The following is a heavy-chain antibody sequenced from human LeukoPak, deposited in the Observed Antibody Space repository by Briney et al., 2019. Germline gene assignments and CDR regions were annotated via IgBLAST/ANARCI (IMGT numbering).Heavy chain of an antibody. V-gene: IGHV3-7*01. CDR1: GFTFSSYW. D-gene: IGHD4-17*01. CDR2: INQDGSAQ. Sequence: GGSLRLSCAASGFTFSSYWMNWVRQAPGKGLEWVANINQDGSAQNYVDSVKGRFTISRDNAENSLFLQMNSLRAEDTAVYYCARPQVNDYGDCGIWGQGTMVAVSS. CDR3: ARPQVNDYGDCGI. J-gene: IGHJ3*02.